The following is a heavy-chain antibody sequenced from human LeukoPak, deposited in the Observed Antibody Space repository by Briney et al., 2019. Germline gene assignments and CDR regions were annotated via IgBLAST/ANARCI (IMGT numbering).Heavy chain of an antibody. V-gene: IGHV1-18*01. CDR1: GYSFTSDG. CDR2: VSTYSGYT. D-gene: IGHD3-16*01. CDR3: ARAVITFGAPVAKGFDC. Sequence: ASVKVSCKASGYSFTSDGISWVRQARGQGLEWMGWVSTYSGYTHYAQKFQGRVTLTRDTSTSTSYMELKNLRSDDTAIYYCARAVITFGAPVAKGFDCWGRGTLVTVSS. J-gene: IGHJ4*02.